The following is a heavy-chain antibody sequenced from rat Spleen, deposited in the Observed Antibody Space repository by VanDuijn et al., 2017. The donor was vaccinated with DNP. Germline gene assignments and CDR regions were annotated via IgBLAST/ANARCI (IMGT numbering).Heavy chain of an antibody. J-gene: IGHJ3*01. CDR1: GYSITSGYR. V-gene: IGHV3-3*01. Sequence: VQLQESGPGLVKPSQSLSLTCSVTGYSITSGYRWSWIRKFPGNRLEWMGFIDSAGITNYNPSLKSRISITRDTSKNQFFLQVNSVISEDTATYYCARSGYSSGGSWFAYWGQGTLVAVSS. CDR2: IDSAGIT. CDR3: ARSGYSSGGSWFAY. D-gene: IGHD1-1*01.